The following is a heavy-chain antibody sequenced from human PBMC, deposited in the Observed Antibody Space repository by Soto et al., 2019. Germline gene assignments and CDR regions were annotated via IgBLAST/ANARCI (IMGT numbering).Heavy chain of an antibody. V-gene: IGHV4-31*03. CDR3: ARYRFSGSRWSKYGY. CDR1: GVTISSDAYY. CDR2: IYHRGST. J-gene: IGHJ4*02. D-gene: IGHD6-13*01. Sequence: PSETLSLTCSVSGVTISSDAYYWSWIRQRPGKGLEWIGNIYHRGSTYYSPSLKSRVDISLDTSKNQFFLRLSSVTAADTAVYYCARYRFSGSRWSKYGYWGQGTLVTVSS.